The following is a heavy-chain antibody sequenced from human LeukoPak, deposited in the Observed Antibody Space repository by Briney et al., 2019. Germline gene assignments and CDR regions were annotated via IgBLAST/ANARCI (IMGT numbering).Heavy chain of an antibody. D-gene: IGHD5-24*01. Sequence: GGSLRLSCAASGFTFSSYAMHWVRQAPGKGLEWVAVISYDGSNKYYADSVKGRFTISRDNSKNTLYLQMNSLRAEDTAVYYCARESMATMAVDYWGQGTLVTVSS. CDR3: ARESMATMAVDY. CDR2: ISYDGSNK. J-gene: IGHJ4*02. V-gene: IGHV3-30-3*01. CDR1: GFTFSSYA.